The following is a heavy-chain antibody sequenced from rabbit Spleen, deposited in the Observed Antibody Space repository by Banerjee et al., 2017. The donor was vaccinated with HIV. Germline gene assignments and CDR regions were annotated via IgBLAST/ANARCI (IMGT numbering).Heavy chain of an antibody. D-gene: IGHD1-1*01. J-gene: IGHJ6*01. CDR2: IYTGSSGTT. CDR3: ARDTSSSFSSYGMDL. V-gene: IGHV1S40*01. CDR1: GFTISSSYW. Sequence: QSLEESGGDLVKPGASLTLTCTASGFTISSSYWICWVRQAPGKGLEWIGCIYTGSSGTTYYASWAKGRFTCSKTSSTTVTLQMTRLTAADTATYFCARDTSSSFSSYGMDLWGPGTLVTVS.